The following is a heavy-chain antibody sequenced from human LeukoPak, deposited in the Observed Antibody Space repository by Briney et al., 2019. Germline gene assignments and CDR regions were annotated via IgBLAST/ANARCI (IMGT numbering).Heavy chain of an antibody. J-gene: IGHJ5*02. D-gene: IGHD3-22*01. CDR3: ARLGSSGYYNWFDP. V-gene: IGHV4-61*02. Sequence: SETLSLTCTVSGGSISSGSYYWSWIRQPAGKGLEWIGRIYTSGCTNYNPSLKSRVTISVDTSKNQFSLKLSSVTAADTAVYYCARLGSSGYYNWFDPWGQGTLVTVSS. CDR1: GGSISSGSYY. CDR2: IYTSGCT.